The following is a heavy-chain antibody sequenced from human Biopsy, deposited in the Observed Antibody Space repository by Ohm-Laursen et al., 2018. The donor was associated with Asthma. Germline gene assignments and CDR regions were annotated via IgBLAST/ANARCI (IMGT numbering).Heavy chain of an antibody. CDR2: IYFSGNT. V-gene: IGHV4-59*08. CDR3: ARRGGVRRYFDY. D-gene: IGHD3-16*01. Sequence: GTLSLTWTVSGGSITSFYWSWIRQPPGRGLEWIGYIYFSGNTNYNPSLKSRVTISLDTSKNQFSLKLSSVTAADTAVYFCARRGGVRRYFDYWGQGTLVTVSS. J-gene: IGHJ4*02. CDR1: GGSITSFY.